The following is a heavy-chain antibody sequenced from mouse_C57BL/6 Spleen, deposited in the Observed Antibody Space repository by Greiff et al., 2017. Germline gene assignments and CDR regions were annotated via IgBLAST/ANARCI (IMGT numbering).Heavy chain of an antibody. CDR3: ARDYGSSYGFAY. V-gene: IGHV1-26*01. D-gene: IGHD1-1*01. Sequence: VQLQQSGPELVKPGASVKISCKASGYTFTDYYMNWVKQSHGKSLEWIGDINPNNGGTSYNQKFKGKATLPVDKSSSTAYMELRSLTSEDSAVYYCARDYGSSYGFAYWGQGTLVTVSA. J-gene: IGHJ3*01. CDR1: GYTFTDYY. CDR2: INPNNGGT.